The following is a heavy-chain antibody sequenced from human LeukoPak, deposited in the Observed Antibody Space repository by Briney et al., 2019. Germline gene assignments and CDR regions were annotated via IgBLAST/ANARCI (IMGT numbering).Heavy chain of an antibody. Sequence: ASVKVSCKASGYTFTSNGITWVRQAPGQGLEWVGWISCNNGDTRYPQKLQGRLTVTTDTSTSTVYMELRGLRSDDTAVYYCARDGGTAGYSSGSDYWGQGTLVTVSS. CDR3: ARDGGTAGYSSGSDY. D-gene: IGHD5-18*01. CDR2: ISCNNGDT. V-gene: IGHV1-18*01. J-gene: IGHJ4*02. CDR1: GYTFTSNG.